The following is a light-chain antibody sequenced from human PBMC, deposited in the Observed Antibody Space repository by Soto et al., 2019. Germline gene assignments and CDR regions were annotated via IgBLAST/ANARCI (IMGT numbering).Light chain of an antibody. CDR1: SSDVGGYNH. CDR3: NSYTNTDTFWV. CDR2: EVS. J-gene: IGLJ3*02. Sequence: QSVLTQPASVSGSPGQSITISCNGTSSDVGGYNHVSWYQQHSGKVPKVIIYEVSNRPSGVSDRFSGSKSGNTASLTISGLQPEDEADYYCNSYTNTDTFWVFGGGTKVTVL. V-gene: IGLV2-14*01.